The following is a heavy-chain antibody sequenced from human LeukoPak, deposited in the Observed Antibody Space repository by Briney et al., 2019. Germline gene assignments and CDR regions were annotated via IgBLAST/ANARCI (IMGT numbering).Heavy chain of an antibody. Sequence: GASVKVSCKASGYTFTSYYMHWVRQAPGQGLEWMGIINPSGGSTSYAQKSQGRVTMTRDTSTSTDYMELSSLRSEDTAVYYCARDKLMTYYYGSGSYRAFDIWGQGTMVTVSS. CDR1: GYTFTSYY. V-gene: IGHV1-46*01. CDR2: INPSGGST. D-gene: IGHD3-10*01. CDR3: ARDKLMTYYYGSGSYRAFDI. J-gene: IGHJ3*02.